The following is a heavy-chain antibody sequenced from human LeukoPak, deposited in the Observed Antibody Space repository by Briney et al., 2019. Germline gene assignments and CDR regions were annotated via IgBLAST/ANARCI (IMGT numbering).Heavy chain of an antibody. CDR2: LYIGRGM. Sequence: PSETLSLTCFVSDGSITNYYWSWIRQPARKGLEWIGRLYIGRGMEYNPSLKSRVTMSVDRANMQFSLRLTSVTAADTAVYYCARESRVVIGDGYHVDSWGPGTLITVSS. D-gene: IGHD2-21*01. V-gene: IGHV4-4*07. CDR1: DGSITNYY. J-gene: IGHJ4*02. CDR3: ARESRVVIGDGYHVDS.